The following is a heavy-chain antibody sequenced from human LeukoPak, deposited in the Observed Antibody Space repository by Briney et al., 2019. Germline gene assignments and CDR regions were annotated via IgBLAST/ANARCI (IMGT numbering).Heavy chain of an antibody. Sequence: SETLSLTCTVSGGSLSSSSYYWGWIRQPPGKGLEGIGSVYYSGNTYYNSSLKSRVTISVDTSKNQFSLKLSSVTAADTAIYYCTREYGFMTTVFHAFDIWGQGTMVTVSS. J-gene: IGHJ3*02. CDR2: VYYSGNT. CDR1: GGSLSSSSYY. D-gene: IGHD4-17*01. V-gene: IGHV4-39*07. CDR3: TREYGFMTTVFHAFDI.